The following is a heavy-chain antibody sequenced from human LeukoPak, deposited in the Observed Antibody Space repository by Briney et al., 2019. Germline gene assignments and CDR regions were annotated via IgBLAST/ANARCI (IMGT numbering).Heavy chain of an antibody. Sequence: PSETLSLTCTVSGGSISSYYWSWIRQPPGKGLEWIGYIYYSGSTNYNPSLKSRVTISVDTSKNQFSLKLSYVTAADTAVYYCARDGSLISYYYDSSGLNWYFDLWGRGTLVTVSS. J-gene: IGHJ2*01. CDR3: ARDGSLISYYYDSSGLNWYFDL. CDR1: GGSISSYY. D-gene: IGHD3-22*01. V-gene: IGHV4-59*01. CDR2: IYYSGST.